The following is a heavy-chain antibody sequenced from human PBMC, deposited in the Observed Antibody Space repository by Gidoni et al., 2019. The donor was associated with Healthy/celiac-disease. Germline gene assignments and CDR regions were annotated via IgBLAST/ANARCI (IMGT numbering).Heavy chain of an antibody. J-gene: IGHJ4*02. Sequence: QVQLQESGPGLVKPSETLSLSCTVSGGPISSYSGSWRRQPPGKGLEWIGYSYYSGSTNYNPALKSRVTISVDTSKNQFSRKLSSVTAADTAVYYCARGSYYDDSSGYGYWGQGTLVTVSS. D-gene: IGHD3-22*01. CDR3: ARGSYYDDSSGYGY. CDR1: GGPISSYS. V-gene: IGHV4-59*01. CDR2: SYYSGST.